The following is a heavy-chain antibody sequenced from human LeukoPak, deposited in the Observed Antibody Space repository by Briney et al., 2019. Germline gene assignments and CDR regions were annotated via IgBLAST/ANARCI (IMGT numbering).Heavy chain of an antibody. CDR2: ISSSSNYI. CDR1: GFTFSSYS. CDR3: ARDRDYGGNSADYFDY. V-gene: IGHV3-21*01. J-gene: IGHJ4*02. Sequence: GGSLRLSCAASGFTFSSYSMNWVRQAPGKGLEWVSSISSSSNYIYYADSVKGRFTISRDNAKNSLYLQMNSLRAEDTAVYYCARDRDYGGNSADYFDYWGQGTLVTVSS. D-gene: IGHD4-23*01.